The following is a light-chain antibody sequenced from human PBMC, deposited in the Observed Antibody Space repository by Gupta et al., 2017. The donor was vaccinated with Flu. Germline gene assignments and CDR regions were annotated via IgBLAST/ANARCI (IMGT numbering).Light chain of an antibody. Sequence: IQMTQSPSTLSAFVGDRVTITCRASQSISSWLAWYQEKPGTAPKLLIYGASSLEGGVPSRFSGSGSGTEFTLTISSLQPDDFATYYCQHYHSYPRTFGGGTKVEIK. J-gene: IGKJ4*01. CDR3: QHYHSYPRT. CDR2: GAS. CDR1: QSISSW. V-gene: IGKV1-5*03.